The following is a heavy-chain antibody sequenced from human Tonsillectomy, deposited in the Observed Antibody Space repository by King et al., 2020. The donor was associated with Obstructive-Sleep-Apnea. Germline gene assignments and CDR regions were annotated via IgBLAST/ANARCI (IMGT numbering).Heavy chain of an antibody. D-gene: IGHD3-3*01. CDR1: GGSISSSGYY. CDR2: IYYRGST. CDR3: ATSRNRFLGWFDP. Sequence: VQLQESGPGLMKPSETLSLTCTVSGGSISSSGYYWAWIRQPPGKGLEWITNIYYRGSTYYNPSLKSRVTISVDTSKNQFSLKLTSVTAADTAVYYCATSRNRFLGWFDPWGQGTMVTVSS. V-gene: IGHV4-39*07. J-gene: IGHJ5*02.